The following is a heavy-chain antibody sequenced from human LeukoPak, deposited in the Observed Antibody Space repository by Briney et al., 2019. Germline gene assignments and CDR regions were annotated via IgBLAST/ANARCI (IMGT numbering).Heavy chain of an antibody. D-gene: IGHD6-13*01. CDR2: ISSSSSTI. CDR3: ARQLDRAAAGTLGY. Sequence: GGSLRLSCAASGFTFRSYEMNWVRKAPGKGLEWGSYISSSSSTIYSADSVKGRFTISRDNAKNSMYLEMNSLRAEDTAVYYCARQLDRAAAGTLGYWGQGTLVTASS. J-gene: IGHJ4*02. V-gene: IGHV3-48*03. CDR1: GFTFRSYE.